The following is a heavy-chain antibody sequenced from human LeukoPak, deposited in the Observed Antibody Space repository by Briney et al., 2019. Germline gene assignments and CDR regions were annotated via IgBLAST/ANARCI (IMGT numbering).Heavy chain of an antibody. V-gene: IGHV4-39*01. Sequence: SETLSLTCTVSGGSVSSSSYYWGWIRQPPGKGLEWIGSIYYSGSTYYNPSLKSRVTLFVDTSKTHFSLKLSSVTAADTAVYYCARHGDQGYLSDAFDIWGQGAMVTVSS. CDR3: ARHGDQGYLSDAFDI. J-gene: IGHJ3*02. CDR1: GGSVSSSSYY. D-gene: IGHD2-15*01. CDR2: IYYSGST.